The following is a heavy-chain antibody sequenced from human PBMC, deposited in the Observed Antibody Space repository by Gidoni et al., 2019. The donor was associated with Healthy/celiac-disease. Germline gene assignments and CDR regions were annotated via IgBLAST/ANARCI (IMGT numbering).Heavy chain of an antibody. J-gene: IGHJ4*02. Sequence: GGSVSSGSYYWSWIRQPPGKGLEWIGYIYYSGSTNYNPSLKSRVTISVDTSKNQFSLKLSSVTAADTAVYYCARDRYYDSSGFDYWGQGTLVTVSS. CDR2: IYYSGST. D-gene: IGHD3-22*01. CDR1: GGSVSSGSYY. V-gene: IGHV4-61*01. CDR3: ARDRYYDSSGFDY.